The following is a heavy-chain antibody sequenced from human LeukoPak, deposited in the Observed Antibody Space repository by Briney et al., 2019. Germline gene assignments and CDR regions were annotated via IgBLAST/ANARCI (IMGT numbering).Heavy chain of an antibody. CDR2: IIPILGIA. CDR1: GGTFSSYA. Sequence: SVKVSCKASGGTFSSYAISWVRQAPGQRLEWMGRIIPILGIANYAQKFQGRVTITADKSTSTAYMELSSLRSEDTAVYYCARRYCSSTSCYGYHYYYGMDVWGQGTTVTVSS. V-gene: IGHV1-69*04. D-gene: IGHD2-2*01. J-gene: IGHJ6*02. CDR3: ARRYCSSTSCYGYHYYYGMDV.